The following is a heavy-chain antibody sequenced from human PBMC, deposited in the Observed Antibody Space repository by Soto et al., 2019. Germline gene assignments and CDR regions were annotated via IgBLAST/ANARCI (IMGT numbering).Heavy chain of an antibody. J-gene: IGHJ5*02. CDR2: ISSNSAYI. CDR3: TRDASRDSSARGWFDP. Sequence: LRLSCSASGFTFRSFTMNWVRQAPGKGLEWVSTISSNSAYIYYTDALRGRFTISRDNAKNSLHLQMNSLRAEDTAVYYCTRDASRDSSARGWFDPWGPGTLVTVSS. V-gene: IGHV3-21*01. CDR1: GFTFRSFT. D-gene: IGHD6-13*01.